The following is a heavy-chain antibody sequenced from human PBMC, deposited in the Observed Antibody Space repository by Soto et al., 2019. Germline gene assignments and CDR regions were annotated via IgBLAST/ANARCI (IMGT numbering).Heavy chain of an antibody. J-gene: IGHJ6*02. CDR1: GYTFTSYG. V-gene: IGHV1-69*06. CDR2: IIAIYGKA. CDR3: ARDHCSSTSCLSWGMDV. Sequence: GASVKVSCKASGYTFTSYGISWVRQAPGQGLEWMGGIIAIYGKANYAQKFQGRVTITADKSTSTAYMELSSLRSEDTAVYYCARDHCSSTSCLSWGMDVWGQGTTVTVSS. D-gene: IGHD2-2*01.